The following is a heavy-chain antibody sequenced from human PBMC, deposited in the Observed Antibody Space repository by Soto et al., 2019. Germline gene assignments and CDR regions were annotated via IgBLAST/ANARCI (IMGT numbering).Heavy chain of an antibody. CDR1: GFTFSSYA. J-gene: IGHJ6*03. CDR2: ISGSGGST. CDR3: ANGDVTARRNYDDNMDV. V-gene: IGHV3-23*01. D-gene: IGHD6-6*01. Sequence: GGSLRLSCAASGFTFSSYAMSWVRQAPGKGLEWVSAISGSGGSTYYADSVKGRFTISRDNSKNTLYLQMNSLRAEDTAVYYCANGDVTARRNYDDNMDVGGKGITVTVAS.